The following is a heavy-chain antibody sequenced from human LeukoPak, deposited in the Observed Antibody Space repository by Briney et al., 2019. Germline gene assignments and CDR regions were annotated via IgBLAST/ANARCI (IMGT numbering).Heavy chain of an antibody. J-gene: IGHJ4*02. CDR2: IVVGSGNT. CDR3: AAAQRHYYGSGSYDY. CDR1: GFTFTSSA. Sequence: SVKVSCKASGFTFTSSAMQWVRQARGQRLEWIGWIVVGSGNTNYAQKFQERVTITRDMSTSTAYMELISLRSEDTAVYYCAAAQRHYYGSGSYDYWGQGTLVTVSS. D-gene: IGHD3-10*01. V-gene: IGHV1-58*02.